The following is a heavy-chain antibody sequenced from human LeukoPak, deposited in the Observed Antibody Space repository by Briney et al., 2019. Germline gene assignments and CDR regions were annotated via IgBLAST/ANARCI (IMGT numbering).Heavy chain of an antibody. J-gene: IGHJ4*02. Sequence: SETLSLTCTVSGGSISSYYWSWIRQPPGKGLEWIGYIYYSGSTNYNPSLKSRVTLSVDTSKNQFSLKLSSVTAADAAVYYCARWADYHGYFDYWGQGTLVTVSS. CDR1: GGSISSYY. CDR2: IYYSGST. CDR3: ARWADYHGYFDY. V-gene: IGHV4-59*08. D-gene: IGHD4-11*01.